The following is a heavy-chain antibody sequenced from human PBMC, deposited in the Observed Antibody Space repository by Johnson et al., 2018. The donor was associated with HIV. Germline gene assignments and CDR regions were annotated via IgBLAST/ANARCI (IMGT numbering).Heavy chain of an antibody. J-gene: IGHJ3*02. V-gene: IGHV3-30*02. CDR1: GFTFSSYG. CDR2: IRYDGSNE. Sequence: QVQVVESGGGLVKPGGSLRLSCAASGFTFSSYGMHWVRQAPGKGLEWVAFIRYDGSNEYYADSVKGRFTISRDSSKNTLYLQMNSLRAADTAVYYCAKYTFDIWGQGTMVTVSS. CDR3: AKYTFDI.